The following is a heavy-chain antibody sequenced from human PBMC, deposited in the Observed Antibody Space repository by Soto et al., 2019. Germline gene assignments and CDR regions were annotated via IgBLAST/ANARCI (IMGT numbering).Heavy chain of an antibody. Sequence: SETLSLTCTVSGGSISSHYWSWIRQPPGQGLEWIGYVYYSGSTNYNPSLKSRVTISVDTSKSQFSLRLSSVTAADTAVYCCARLDGPANSFDFRGQGALVTGSS. CDR3: ARLDGPANSFDF. J-gene: IGHJ4*02. CDR2: VYYSGST. V-gene: IGHV4-59*08. CDR1: GGSISSHY.